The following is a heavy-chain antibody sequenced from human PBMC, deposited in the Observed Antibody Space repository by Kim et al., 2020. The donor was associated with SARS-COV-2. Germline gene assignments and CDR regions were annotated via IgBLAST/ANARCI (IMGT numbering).Heavy chain of an antibody. V-gene: IGHV4-34*01. CDR3: ARGSGSSSYWYFDL. CDR2: INHSGST. CDR1: GGSFSGYY. D-gene: IGHD3-10*01. Sequence: SETLSLTCAVYGGSFSGYYWSWIRQPPGKGLEWIGEINHSGSTNYNPSLKSRVTISVDTSKNQFSLKLSSVTAADTAVYYCARGSGSSSYWYFDLWGRGTLVTVSS. J-gene: IGHJ2*01.